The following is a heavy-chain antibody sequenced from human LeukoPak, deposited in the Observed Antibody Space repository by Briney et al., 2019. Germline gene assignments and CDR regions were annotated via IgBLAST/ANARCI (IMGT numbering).Heavy chain of an antibody. D-gene: IGHD6-19*01. CDR1: GFTFSTHD. CDR3: SKPAGSVAGRYYSSYYTDV. V-gene: IGHV3-23*01. Sequence: GGSLRLSCAASGFTFSTHDMTWVRQAPGKGLEWVSGISGNGGNTHYGDSVKGRFTISRDNPKNSLYLQMNSLSAEDTPVYNFSKPAGSVAGRYYSSYYTDVWGKGSTVTASS. CDR2: ISGNGGNT. J-gene: IGHJ6*03.